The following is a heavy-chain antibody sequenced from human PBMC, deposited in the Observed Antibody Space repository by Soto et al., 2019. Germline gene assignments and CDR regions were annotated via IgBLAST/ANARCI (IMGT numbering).Heavy chain of an antibody. CDR3: ARGVDIVVVPAAHTRLFWI. CDR2: MNPNSGNT. D-gene: IGHD2-2*03. V-gene: IGHV1-8*01. CDR1: GYTFTSYD. J-gene: IGHJ3*02. Sequence: ASVKVSCKASGYTFTSYDINWVRQATGQGLEWMGWMNPNSGNTGYAQKFQGRVTMTRNTSISTAYMELSSLRSEDTAVYYCARGVDIVVVPAAHTRLFWIWGQGTMVTVSS.